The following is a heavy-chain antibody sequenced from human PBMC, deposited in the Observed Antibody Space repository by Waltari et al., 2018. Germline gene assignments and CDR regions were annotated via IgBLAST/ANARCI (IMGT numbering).Heavy chain of an antibody. D-gene: IGHD4-17*01. CDR1: GGSISSGGYS. Sequence: QLQLQESGSGLVKPSQTLSLTCAVSGGSISSGGYSWSWIRQPPGKGLEWIGYIYHSGSTDYNPSLKSRVTISVDRSKNQFSLKLSSVTAADTAVYYCASYGGNSYYYYMDVWGKGTTVTVSS. V-gene: IGHV4-30-2*01. CDR3: ASYGGNSYYYYMDV. J-gene: IGHJ6*03. CDR2: IYHSGST.